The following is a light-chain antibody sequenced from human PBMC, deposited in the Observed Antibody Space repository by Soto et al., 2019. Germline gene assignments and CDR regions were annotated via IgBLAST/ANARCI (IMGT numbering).Light chain of an antibody. CDR3: SSYTSSSTPV. CDR2: NVS. Sequence: QSVLTQPASVSGSPGQSITIPCTGTSSDVGAYNYVSWYQQHPGKAPKLMIYNVSNRPSGVSNRFSGSKSGNTASLTISGLQAEDEADYYCSSYTSSSTPVFGGGTQLTVL. CDR1: SSDVGAYNY. V-gene: IGLV2-14*01. J-gene: IGLJ2*01.